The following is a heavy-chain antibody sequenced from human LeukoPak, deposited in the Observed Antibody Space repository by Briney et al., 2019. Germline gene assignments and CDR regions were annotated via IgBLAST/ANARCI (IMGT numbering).Heavy chain of an antibody. J-gene: IGHJ6*03. Sequence: GGSLRLSCAASGFTFSDYYMSWIRQAPGEGLEWVSYISSSGSTIYYADSVKGRFTISRDNAKNSLYLQMNSLRAEDTAVYYCARGLASSWYGDYYYYYMDVWGKGTTVTVSS. CDR2: ISSSGSTI. V-gene: IGHV3-11*04. CDR3: ARGLASSWYGDYYYYYMDV. D-gene: IGHD6-13*01. CDR1: GFTFSDYY.